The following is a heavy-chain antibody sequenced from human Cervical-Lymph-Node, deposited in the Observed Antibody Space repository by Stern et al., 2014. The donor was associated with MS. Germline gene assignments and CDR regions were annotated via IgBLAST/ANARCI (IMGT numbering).Heavy chain of an antibody. D-gene: IGHD1-26*01. CDR3: AREGADNDAFDV. V-gene: IGHV1-46*03. J-gene: IGHJ3*01. CDR2: INLSDGAT. CDR1: GYTFIDYY. Sequence: QVQLVQSGAEVKKPGASVTVSCRTSGYTFIDYYIHWVRQAPGKGLEWMGIINLSDGATTYAQKFQGRVTMTRDTSTNTAYMQLGSLTSEDTAVFFCAREGADNDAFDVWGQGTMVTVSS.